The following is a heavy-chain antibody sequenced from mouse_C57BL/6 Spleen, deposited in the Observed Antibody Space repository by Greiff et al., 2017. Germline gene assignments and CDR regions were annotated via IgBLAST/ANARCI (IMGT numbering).Heavy chain of an antibody. CDR3: ASSFTTVVATGAMDY. CDR2: ILPGSGST. J-gene: IGHJ4*01. Sequence: QVQLQQSGAELMKPGASVKLSCKATGYTFTGYWIEWVKQRPGHGLEWIGEILPGSGSTNYNEKFKGKATFTADTSSNTAYMQLSSLTNEDSALYYCASSFTTVVATGAMDYWGQGTSVTVSS. D-gene: IGHD1-1*01. V-gene: IGHV1-9*01. CDR1: GYTFTGYW.